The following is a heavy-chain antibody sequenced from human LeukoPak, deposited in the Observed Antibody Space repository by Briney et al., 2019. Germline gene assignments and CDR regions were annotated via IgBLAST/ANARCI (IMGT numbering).Heavy chain of an antibody. V-gene: IGHV1-18*01. CDR1: GYTFTSYG. CDR2: IRAYNGNT. D-gene: IGHD4-23*01. Sequence: ASVKVSCKASGYTFTSYGISWVRQAPGQGLEWMGWIRAYNGNTNYAQKLQGRVTMTTDTSTSTAYMELRSLRSDGTAVYYCARVGGTTMVMYWFDPWGQGTLVTVSS. J-gene: IGHJ5*02. CDR3: ARVGGTTMVMYWFDP.